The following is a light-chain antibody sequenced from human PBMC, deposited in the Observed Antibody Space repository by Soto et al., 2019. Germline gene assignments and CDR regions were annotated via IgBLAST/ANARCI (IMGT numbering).Light chain of an antibody. CDR3: QQYNSYPYT. CDR2: KAS. Sequence: DIPMTQSPATLSGSVGDRVTITCRASQTISSWLAWYQQKPGKAPKLLIYKASTLKSGVPSRFSGSGSGTEFTLTISSLQPDDFATYYCQQYNSYPYTLGQGTKVDIK. CDR1: QTISSW. J-gene: IGKJ2*01. V-gene: IGKV1-5*03.